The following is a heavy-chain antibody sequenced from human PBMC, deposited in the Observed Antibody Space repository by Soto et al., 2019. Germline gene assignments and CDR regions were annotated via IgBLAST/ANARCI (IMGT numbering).Heavy chain of an antibody. J-gene: IGHJ4*02. CDR2: IIPLLDIT. Sequence: QVQVVQSGAEVKKPGSSVKVSCKASGGTFSNDIITWVRQAPGQGLEWMGRIIPLLDITNYAQKFQGRVTITADKSTSTAYMEMNSLRSEDTAVYYGVRDSPIGSTYSGYDGIDYWGQGTLVTVSS. D-gene: IGHD5-12*01. CDR1: GGTFSNDI. V-gene: IGHV1-69*08. CDR3: VRDSPIGSTYSGYDGIDY.